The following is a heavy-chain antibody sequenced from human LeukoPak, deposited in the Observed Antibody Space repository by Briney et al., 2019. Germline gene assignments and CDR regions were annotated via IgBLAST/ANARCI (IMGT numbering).Heavy chain of an antibody. V-gene: IGHV1-2*02. CDR2: INPNSGVT. CDR3: ARGGYYGSGSFPDY. D-gene: IGHD3-10*01. J-gene: IGHJ4*02. CDR1: GYTFTGYY. Sequence: ASVKVSCKASGYTFTGYYLHWVRQAPGQGLEWMGWINPNSGVTSSAQRFQGRVTMTRDTSISTAYMELSRLRSDDTAVYYCARGGYYGSGSFPDYWGQGTLVTVSS.